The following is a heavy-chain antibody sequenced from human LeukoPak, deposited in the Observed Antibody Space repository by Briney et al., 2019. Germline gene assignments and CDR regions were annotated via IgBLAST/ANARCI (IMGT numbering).Heavy chain of an antibody. CDR2: ISAYNGNT. CDR1: GYTFTSYG. J-gene: IGHJ4*02. D-gene: IGHD6-13*01. Sequence: GASVKVSCKASGYTFTSYGISWVRQAPGQGLEWMGWISAYNGNTNYAQKLQGRVTMTTDTSTSTVYMEVSSLTSEDTAVYYCARAHSKGFVSSWDYWGQGTLVTVSS. CDR3: ARAHSKGFVSSWDY. V-gene: IGHV1-18*01.